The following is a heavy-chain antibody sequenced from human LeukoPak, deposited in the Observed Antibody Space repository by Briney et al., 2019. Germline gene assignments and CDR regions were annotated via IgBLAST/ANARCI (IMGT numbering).Heavy chain of an antibody. J-gene: IGHJ6*02. CDR2: INPNNGGT. Sequence: ASVKVSCKASGYTFTGYYMHWVRQAPGQGLEWMGWINPNNGGTNYAQKFQGRVTMTRDTSISTAYMELSRLRSDNTAVYYCARDRDLTTYYYYYGMDVWGQGTTVTVSS. CDR1: GYTFTGYY. CDR3: ARDRDLTTYYYYYGMDV. D-gene: IGHD1/OR15-1a*01. V-gene: IGHV1-2*02.